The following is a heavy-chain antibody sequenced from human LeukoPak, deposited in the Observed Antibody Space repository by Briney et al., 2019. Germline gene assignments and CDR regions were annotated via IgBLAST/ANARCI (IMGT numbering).Heavy chain of an antibody. CDR2: IDYSGST. D-gene: IGHD3-9*01. CDR1: GGSISSGGYY. Sequence: SQTLSLTCTVSGGSISSGGYYWSWIRQHPGKGLEWIGYIDYSGSTYYNPSLKSRVTISVDTSKNQFSLKLGSVNAADTAVYYSARVDTDYDILNGYYPRKYYFDYWGQGTLVTVSS. CDR3: ARVDTDYDILNGYYPRKYYFDY. V-gene: IGHV4-31*03. J-gene: IGHJ4*02.